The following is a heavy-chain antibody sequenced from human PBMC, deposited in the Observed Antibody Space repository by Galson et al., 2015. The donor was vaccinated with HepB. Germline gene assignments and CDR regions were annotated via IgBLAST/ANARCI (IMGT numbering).Heavy chain of an antibody. CDR1: GSTLTELS. J-gene: IGHJ6*02. V-gene: IGHV1-24*01. D-gene: IGHD2-15*01. CDR2: FDPDDGET. Sequence: SVKVSCKVSGSTLTELSMHWVRQAPGKGLEWMGGFDPDDGETIYAQKFQGRVTMTEDTSTDTAYMELSSLRSEDTAVYYCATDGGLKTYYYYGMDVWGQGTTVTVSS. CDR3: ATDGGLKTYYYYGMDV.